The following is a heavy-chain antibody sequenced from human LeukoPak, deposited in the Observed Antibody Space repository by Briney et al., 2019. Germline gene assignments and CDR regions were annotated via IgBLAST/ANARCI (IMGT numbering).Heavy chain of an antibody. J-gene: IGHJ4*02. D-gene: IGHD3-22*01. CDR1: GYTFTGYY. CDR2: INPDSGGT. CDR3: ARVGHYDSSGYYY. Sequence: GASVKVSCKASGYTFTGYYMHWVRQAPGQGLEWMGWINPDSGGTNYAQNFQGRVTMTRDTSISTAYMELSRLRSDDTAVYYCARVGHYDSSGYYYWGQGTLVTVSS. V-gene: IGHV1-2*02.